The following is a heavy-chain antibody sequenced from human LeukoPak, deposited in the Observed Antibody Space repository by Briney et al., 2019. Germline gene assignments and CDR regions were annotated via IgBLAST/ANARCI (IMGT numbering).Heavy chain of an antibody. CDR3: ARGALHYYYYYMDV. V-gene: IGHV4-34*01. CDR2: INHSGST. D-gene: IGHD6-6*01. Sequence: SETLSLTCAVYGGSFSGYYWSWIRQPPGKGLERIGEINHSGSTNYNPSLKSRVTISVDTSKNQFSLKLSSVTAADTAVYYCARGALHYYYYYMDVWGKGTTVTVSS. CDR1: GGSFSGYY. J-gene: IGHJ6*03.